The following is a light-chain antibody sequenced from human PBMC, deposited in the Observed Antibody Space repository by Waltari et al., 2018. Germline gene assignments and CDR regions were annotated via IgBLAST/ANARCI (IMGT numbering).Light chain of an antibody. V-gene: IGLV1-47*01. CDR3: AAWDDNLLYV. J-gene: IGLJ1*01. CDR2: GNT. Sequence: QSVLTQPPSASGTPGQRVPISCSGSRSDIGDNLVSWYKQLPGTAPKLLIYGNTQRPSGVPDRFSGSKSGTSASLAISDLRSEDEADYYCAAWDDNLLYVFGTGTKVTVL. CDR1: RSDIGDNL.